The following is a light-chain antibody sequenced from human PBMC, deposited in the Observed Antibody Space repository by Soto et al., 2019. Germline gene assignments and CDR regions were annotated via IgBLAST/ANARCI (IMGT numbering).Light chain of an antibody. J-gene: IGKJ5*01. CDR2: AAS. Sequence: DLQMTQSPSSLSASVGDRVTITCRASQSISSYLNWYQQKPGKAPKLLIYAASSLQSGVPPRFSGSGSGTDFTLTISSLQPEDFATYYCQQSYSTPFFGQGTRLGIK. CDR3: QQSYSTPF. CDR1: QSISSY. V-gene: IGKV1-39*01.